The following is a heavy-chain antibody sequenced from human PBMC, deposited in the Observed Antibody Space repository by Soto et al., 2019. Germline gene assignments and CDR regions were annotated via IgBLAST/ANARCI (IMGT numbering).Heavy chain of an antibody. D-gene: IGHD3-9*01. Sequence: GASVKVSCKASGYTFTTYAIQWVRQAPGQAPGHRLEWMGWINAGNGNTKYSQKFQGRVTITADESTSTAYMELRSLRSDDTAVYFCARGYILTGYFPFDYWGQGTLGTVSS. CDR1: GYTFTTYA. CDR2: INAGNGNT. V-gene: IGHV1-3*01. J-gene: IGHJ4*02. CDR3: ARGYILTGYFPFDY.